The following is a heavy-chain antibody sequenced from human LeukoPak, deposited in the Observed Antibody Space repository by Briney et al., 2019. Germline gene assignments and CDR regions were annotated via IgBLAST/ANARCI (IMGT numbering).Heavy chain of an antibody. Sequence: GGSLRLSCAASGFTFSSHGMHWVRQAQGKRLEWVAVIWSDATTKYYADSVKGRFTISRDNSENTLYLQMNSLRAEDSAVYYCAREGPVPGTGPFDYWGQGALVTVPS. D-gene: IGHD1-7*01. V-gene: IGHV3-33*01. CDR1: GFTFSSHG. CDR3: AREGPVPGTGPFDY. J-gene: IGHJ4*02. CDR2: IWSDATTK.